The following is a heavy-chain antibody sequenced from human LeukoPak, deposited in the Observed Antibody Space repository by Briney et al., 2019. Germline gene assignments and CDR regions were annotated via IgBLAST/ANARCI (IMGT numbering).Heavy chain of an antibody. Sequence: SSETLSLTCAVYGGSFSGYYWSWIRQPPGKGLEWIGYIYYSGSTNYNPSLKSRVTISVDTSKNQFSLKLSSVTAADTAVYYCARASYKFFDYWGQGTLVTVSS. CDR2: IYYSGST. CDR3: ARASYKFFDY. D-gene: IGHD5-24*01. J-gene: IGHJ4*02. CDR1: GGSFSGYY. V-gene: IGHV4-59*01.